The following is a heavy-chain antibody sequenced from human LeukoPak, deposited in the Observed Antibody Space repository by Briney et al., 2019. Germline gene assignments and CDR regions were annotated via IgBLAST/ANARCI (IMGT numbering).Heavy chain of an antibody. CDR1: GFTFDDYA. CDR2: ISWSSGSI. V-gene: IGHV3-9*01. Sequence: PGGSLRLSCAASGFTFDDYAMHWVRHAPGKGLEWVSGISWSSGSIVYADSVKGRFTLYRDNAKNSLYLKINRVRAEDTALYYCAKDYGGSVPFDIGGQGTMVTVSS. D-gene: IGHD3-16*01. J-gene: IGHJ3*02. CDR3: AKDYGGSVPFDI.